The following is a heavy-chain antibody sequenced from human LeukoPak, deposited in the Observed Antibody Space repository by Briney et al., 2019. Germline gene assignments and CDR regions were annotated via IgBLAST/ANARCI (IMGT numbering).Heavy chain of an antibody. CDR3: ARGHDSSGYYYVGDWFDP. J-gene: IGHJ5*02. CDR1: GGSISSYY. D-gene: IGHD3-22*01. V-gene: IGHV4-59*01. CDR2: IYYSGST. Sequence: SETLSLTCTVSGGSISSYYWSWIRQPPGKGLEGIGYIYYSGSTNYNPSLKSRVTISVDTSKNQFSLKLSSVTAADTAVYYCARGHDSSGYYYVGDWFDPWGQGTLVTVSS.